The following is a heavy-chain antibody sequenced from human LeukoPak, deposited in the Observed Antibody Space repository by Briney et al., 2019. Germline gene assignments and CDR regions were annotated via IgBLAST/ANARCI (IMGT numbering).Heavy chain of an antibody. D-gene: IGHD3-10*01. CDR2: IYTSGST. V-gene: IGHV4-4*09. CDR1: GGSISSYY. J-gene: IGHJ4*02. CDR3: ARHGYGSGSYYGY. Sequence: SETLSLTCTVSGGSISSYYWSWIRQPPGKGLEWIGYIYTSGSTSYNPSLKSRVTISVDTSKNQFSLKLSSVTAADTAVYYCARHGYGSGSYYGYWGQGTLVTVSS.